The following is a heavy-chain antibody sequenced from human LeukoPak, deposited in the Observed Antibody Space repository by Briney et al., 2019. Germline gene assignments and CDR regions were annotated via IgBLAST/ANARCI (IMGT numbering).Heavy chain of an antibody. V-gene: IGHV3-74*01. D-gene: IGHD6-25*01. J-gene: IGHJ4*02. CDR2: TSKDGSHT. CDR1: GFTFSDFW. CDR3: TRGGYSGSYYRFS. Sequence: GGSLRLSCAASGFTFSDFWMHWVRQAPGKGPEWLSRTSKDGSHTVYADSAKGRFTASRDYTKNTVYLEVTNLRPEDTAVYYCTRGGYSGSYYRFSWGQGTPVTVAS.